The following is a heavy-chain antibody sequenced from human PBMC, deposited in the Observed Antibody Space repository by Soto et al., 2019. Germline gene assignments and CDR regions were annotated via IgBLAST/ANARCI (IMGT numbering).Heavy chain of an antibody. CDR2: IYWNDDK. CDR3: AKSGSSGWYGWFDP. J-gene: IGHJ5*02. D-gene: IGHD6-19*01. CDR1: GFSLRTSGVG. Sequence: QITLKESGPTLVKPTQTLTLTCIFSGFSLRTSGVGVGWIRQPPGKALEWLGFIYWNDDKRYSPSLKSRLTITKDTSKNQVVLTMTNMDPVDTATYYCAKSGSSGWYGWFDPLGQGTLVTVSS. V-gene: IGHV2-5*01.